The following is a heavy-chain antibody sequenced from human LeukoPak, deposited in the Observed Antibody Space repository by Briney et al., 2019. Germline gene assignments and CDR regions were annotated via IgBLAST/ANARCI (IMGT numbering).Heavy chain of an antibody. D-gene: IGHD3-22*01. J-gene: IGHJ4*02. V-gene: IGHV3-53*01. Sequence: GGSLRLSCAASGFTVSSNYMSWVRQAPGKGLEWVSVTYSGGSTYYADSVKGRFTISRDNSKNTLYLQMNSLRAEDTAVYYCARGYYYDSSGYYPYFDYWGQGTLVTVSS. CDR3: ARGYYYDSSGYYPYFDY. CDR1: GFTVSSNY. CDR2: TYSGGST.